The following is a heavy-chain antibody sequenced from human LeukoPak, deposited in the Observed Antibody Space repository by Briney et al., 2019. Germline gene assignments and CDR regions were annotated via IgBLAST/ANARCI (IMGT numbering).Heavy chain of an antibody. CDR2: INWNGGST. CDR3: AKDRAYYSDSSGYYLVRAYDY. Sequence: GGSLRLSCAASGFTFDDYGVSWVRQAPGKGLEWVSGINWNGGSTGYADSVKGRFTISRDNAKNSLYLQMNSLRAEDTAVYYCAKDRAYYSDSSGYYLVRAYDYWGQGTLVTVSS. D-gene: IGHD3-22*01. CDR1: GFTFDDYG. V-gene: IGHV3-20*04. J-gene: IGHJ4*02.